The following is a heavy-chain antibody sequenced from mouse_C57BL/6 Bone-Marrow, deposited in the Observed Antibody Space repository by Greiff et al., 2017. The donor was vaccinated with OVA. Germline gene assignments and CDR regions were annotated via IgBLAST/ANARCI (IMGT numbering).Heavy chain of an antibody. CDR2: INPNNGGT. D-gene: IGHD6-1*01. CDR3: ARSSPGGNFDY. V-gene: IGHV1-26*01. J-gene: IGHJ2*01. CDR1: GYTFTDYY. Sequence: EVQLQQSGPELVKPGASVKISCKASGYTFTDYYMNWVKQSHGKSLEWIGDINPNNGGTSYNEKFKGKATMTVDKSSSTAYMELRSLTSEDSAVYYCARSSPGGNFDYWGQGTTLTVSS.